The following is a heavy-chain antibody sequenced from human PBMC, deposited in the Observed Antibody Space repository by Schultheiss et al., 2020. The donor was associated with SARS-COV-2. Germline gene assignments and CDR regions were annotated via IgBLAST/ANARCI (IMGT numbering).Heavy chain of an antibody. Sequence: GGSLRLSCAASGFTFSNAWMSWVRQAPGKGLEWVAVISYDGSNKYYADSVKGRFTISRDNSKNSLYLQMNSLRAEDTAVYYCARGYSSGRLVGYWGQGTLVTVSS. J-gene: IGHJ4*02. D-gene: IGHD6-19*01. CDR2: ISYDGSNK. CDR3: ARGYSSGRLVGY. V-gene: IGHV3-30-3*01. CDR1: GFTFSNAW.